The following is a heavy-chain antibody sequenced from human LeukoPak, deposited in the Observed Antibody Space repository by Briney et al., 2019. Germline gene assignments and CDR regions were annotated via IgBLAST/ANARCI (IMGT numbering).Heavy chain of an antibody. D-gene: IGHD3-10*01. CDR3: ARGSGRLLYYYYGMDV. J-gene: IGHJ6*02. Sequence: PSETLSLTCTVSGGSISSGGYYWSWIRQHPGKGLEWIGYIYYSGSTYYNPSLKSRVTISVDTSKNQFSLKLSSVTAADTAVYYCARGSGRLLYYYYGMDVWGQGTTVTVSS. V-gene: IGHV4-31*03. CDR2: IYYSGST. CDR1: GGSISSGGYY.